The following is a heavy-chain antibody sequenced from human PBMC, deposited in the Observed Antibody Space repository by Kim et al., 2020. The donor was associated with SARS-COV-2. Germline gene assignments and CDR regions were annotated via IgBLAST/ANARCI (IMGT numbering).Heavy chain of an antibody. CDR3: AKFQSGTLWLFDY. J-gene: IGHJ4*02. CDR2: IYYIGST. D-gene: IGHD1-26*01. Sequence: SETLSLSCTVSGGSVTSGAYYWSWIRQPPGKGLEWIGNIYYIGSTNYNPSLKSRVNLSLDTSKNQFSLNLNSVTAADTAVYYCAKFQSGTLWLFDYWGQGILVSVSS. CDR1: GGSVTSGAYY. V-gene: IGHV4-61*08.